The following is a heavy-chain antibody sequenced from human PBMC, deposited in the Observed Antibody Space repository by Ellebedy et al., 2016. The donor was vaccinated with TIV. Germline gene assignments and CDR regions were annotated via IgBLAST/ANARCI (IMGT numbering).Heavy chain of an antibody. V-gene: IGHV3-23*01. D-gene: IGHD3-9*01. CDR1: GFSFSSYA. CDR3: AKEIDILTGYYTED. J-gene: IGHJ4*02. Sequence: GGSLRLSCAASGFSFSSYAMTWVRQAPGKGLQWVSAISGSGSTAYYAGSVKGRFTISRDNSKNTLYLQMNSLRAEDTAVYYCAKEIDILTGYYTEDWGQGTLVTVSS. CDR2: ISGSGSTA.